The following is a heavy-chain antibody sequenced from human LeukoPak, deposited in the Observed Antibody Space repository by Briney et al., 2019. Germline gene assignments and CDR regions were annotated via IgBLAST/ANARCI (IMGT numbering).Heavy chain of an antibody. J-gene: IGHJ4*02. CDR1: GYTINGYY. CDR2: VNPNSGGT. Sequence: ASAKVSCKASGYTINGYYMHWVRQAPGQGLEWMGWVNPNSGGTNYAQKFQGRVTMTRDTSISTAYMELSRLRSDDTAVYYCARERRFLGLGYFDYWGQGTLVTVSS. CDR3: ARERRFLGLGYFDY. V-gene: IGHV1-2*02. D-gene: IGHD3-3*01.